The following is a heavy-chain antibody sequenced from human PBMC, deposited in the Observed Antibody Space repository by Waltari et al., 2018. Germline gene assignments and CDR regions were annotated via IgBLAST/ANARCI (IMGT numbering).Heavy chain of an antibody. V-gene: IGHV4-39*07. D-gene: IGHD3-22*01. CDR3: ARRALYYSSGYYQY. CDR2: IYYSGST. J-gene: IGHJ4*02. Sequence: QLQLQESGPGLVKPSETLSLTCTVSGGSISSSSYYWGWIRQPPGKGLEWIGSIYYSGSTYYNPSLKSRVTISVDTSKNQFSLKLSSVTAADTAVYYCARRALYYSSGYYQYWGQGTLVTVSS. CDR1: GGSISSSSYY.